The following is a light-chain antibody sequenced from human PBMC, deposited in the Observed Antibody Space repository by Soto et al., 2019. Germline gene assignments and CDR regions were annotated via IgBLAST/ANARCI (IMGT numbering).Light chain of an antibody. CDR3: QQYNDWHFT. CDR2: GAS. V-gene: IGKV3-15*01. J-gene: IGKJ3*01. Sequence: EIVMTQSPATLSVSPGERATLSFRASQTVGNNVAWYQHKPGQAPGLLVYGASTRATGIPARFSGSGSGTEFTLTISSLQSEDSAVYYCQQYNDWHFTFGPGTKVDIK. CDR1: QTVGNN.